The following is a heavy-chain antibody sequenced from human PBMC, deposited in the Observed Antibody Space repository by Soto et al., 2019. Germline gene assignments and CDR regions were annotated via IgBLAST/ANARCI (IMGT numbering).Heavy chain of an antibody. V-gene: IGHV1-18*01. CDR3: AGDPGSGRPSPVGGMDV. CDR2: ISAYNGNT. D-gene: IGHD6-19*01. CDR1: GYTFTSYG. J-gene: IGHJ6*02. Sequence: QVQLVQSGAEVKKPGASVKVSCKASGYTFTSYGISWVRQAPGQGLEWMGWISAYNGNTNYAQKLQGRVTMTTDTSTSTAYMELRSLRSDDTAVYYCAGDPGSGRPSPVGGMDVWGQGTTVTVSS.